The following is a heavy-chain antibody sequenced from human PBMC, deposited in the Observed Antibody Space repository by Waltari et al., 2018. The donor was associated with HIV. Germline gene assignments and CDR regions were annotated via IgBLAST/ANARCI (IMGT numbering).Heavy chain of an antibody. J-gene: IGHJ4*02. Sequence: QVQLVESGGGVVQPGTSLTLSWAVSGFPLRDFAFHWVRQSTGKGLEWLAVFWSDGAEISYADSVKGRFTVSKDSSQKTLYLHLTSLRAEDTALYYCARGYSSSRWIPLYHWGRGTLVTVSS. CDR1: GFPLRDFA. V-gene: IGHV3-33*01. CDR3: ARGYSSSRWIPLYH. D-gene: IGHD6-6*01. CDR2: FWSDGAEI.